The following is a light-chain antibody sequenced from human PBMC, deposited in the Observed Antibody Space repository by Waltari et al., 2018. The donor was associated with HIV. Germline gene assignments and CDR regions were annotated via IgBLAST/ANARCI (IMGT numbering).Light chain of an antibody. CDR2: DAT. V-gene: IGKV3-11*01. J-gene: IGKJ4*01. CDR1: QSISSY. Sequence: EFVLTQSPATLSLSPGERATLSCRASQSISSYLAWYQQKSGQPPRLLIYDATNRANGVPARFSGSGSGTDYTLPISSLEPEDFAVYFCQQRSIWPPLTFGGGTKVEMK. CDR3: QQRSIWPPLT.